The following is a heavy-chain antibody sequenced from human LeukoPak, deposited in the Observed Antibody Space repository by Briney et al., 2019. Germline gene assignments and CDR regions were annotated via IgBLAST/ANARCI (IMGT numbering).Heavy chain of an antibody. V-gene: IGHV3-7*01. CDR1: GFAYDIYW. Sequence: GGSLTLSCAASGFAYDIYWMTWVRQAPGKGLEWVANIKKDGSVRQYVDAVRGRFAVSRDNAKNSLYLQMNSLRADDTAVYYFVSLSVSTVRDSFDLWGQGTIVTVSS. D-gene: IGHD3-10*01. CDR3: VSLSVSTVRDSFDL. J-gene: IGHJ3*01. CDR2: IKKDGSVR.